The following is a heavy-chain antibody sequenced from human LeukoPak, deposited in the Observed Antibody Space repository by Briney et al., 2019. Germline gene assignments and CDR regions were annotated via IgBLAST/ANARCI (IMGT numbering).Heavy chain of an antibody. CDR1: GFTFSSYD. CDR3: ARDRYDSDSVFDY. V-gene: IGHV3-48*02. Sequence: PGGSLRLSCAASGFTFSSYDINWVRQASGKGLEWVSYISSSSSTLYYADSVKGRFTISRDNAKNSLYLQMNSLRDEDTAVYYCARDRYDSDSVFDYWGQGTLVTVSS. D-gene: IGHD3-22*01. CDR2: ISSSSSTL. J-gene: IGHJ4*02.